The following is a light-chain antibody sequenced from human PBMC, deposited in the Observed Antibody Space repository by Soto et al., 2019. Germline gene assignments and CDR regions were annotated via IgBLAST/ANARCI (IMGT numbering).Light chain of an antibody. CDR3: QEYYTYYRT. V-gene: IGKV1-5*01. CDR1: QSIGTW. J-gene: IGKJ1*01. CDR2: DVS. Sequence: DIQMTQSPSTLSASIGDRVTITCRASQSIGTWLAWYQQKPGTAPKLLIYDVSGLQGGVPSRFSGSGSGTEFTLTISRLQPDDLATYYCQEYYTYYRTFGQGTKGISN.